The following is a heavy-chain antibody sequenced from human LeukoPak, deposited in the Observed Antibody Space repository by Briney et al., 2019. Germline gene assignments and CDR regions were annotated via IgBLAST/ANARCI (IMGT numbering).Heavy chain of an antibody. J-gene: IGHJ6*03. Sequence: GGSLRLSCAASEFIVSINYMTWVRQAPGKGLEWVSLIYSRGDTKYADSVKGRFTISRDNSKNTLYLQMSSLRTEDTAVYYCARAPLGDLSPYYYYYMDVWGKGTTVTVSS. V-gene: IGHV3-66*01. CDR3: ARAPLGDLSPYYYYYMDV. CDR1: EFIVSINY. CDR2: IYSRGDT. D-gene: IGHD3-16*01.